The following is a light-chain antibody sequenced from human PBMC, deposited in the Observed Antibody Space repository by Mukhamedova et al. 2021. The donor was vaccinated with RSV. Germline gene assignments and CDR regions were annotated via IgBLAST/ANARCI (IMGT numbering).Light chain of an antibody. V-gene: IGKV1-27*01. J-gene: IGKJ3*01. CDR3: QGYNSSPLFT. CDR2: AAS. Sequence: WYQRRVHGKVPRLLIYAASTLHSGVPSRFSGSGSGTDFTLTISSLQPEDVATYYCQGYNSSPLFTFGPGTKVDIK.